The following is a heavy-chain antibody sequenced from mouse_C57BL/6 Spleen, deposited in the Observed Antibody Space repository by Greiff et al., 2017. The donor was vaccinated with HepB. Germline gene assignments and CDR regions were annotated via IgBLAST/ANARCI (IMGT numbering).Heavy chain of an antibody. CDR3: ARQPTVVADY. CDR2: ISSGGSYT. Sequence: EVMLVESGGDLVKPGGSLKLSCAASGFTFSSYGMSWVRQTPDKRLEWVATISSGGSYTYYPDSVKGRFTISRDNAKNTLYLQMSSLKSEDTAMYYCARQPTVVADYWGQGTTLTVSS. D-gene: IGHD1-1*01. CDR1: GFTFSSYG. J-gene: IGHJ2*01. V-gene: IGHV5-6*01.